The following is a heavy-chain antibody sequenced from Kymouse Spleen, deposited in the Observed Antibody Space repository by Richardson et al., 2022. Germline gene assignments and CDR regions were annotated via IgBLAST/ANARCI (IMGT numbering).Heavy chain of an antibody. Sequence: QVQLQQWGAGLLKPSETLSLTCAVYGGSFSGYYWSWIRQPPGKGLEWIGEINHSGSTNYNPSLKSRVTISVDTSKNQFSLKLSSVTAADTAVYYCARGQLAHYYYYGMDVWGQGTTVTVSS. CDR1: GGSFSGYY. V-gene: IGHV4-34*01. D-gene: IGHD6-6*01. CDR3: ARGQLAHYYYYGMDV. CDR2: INHSGST. J-gene: IGHJ6*02.